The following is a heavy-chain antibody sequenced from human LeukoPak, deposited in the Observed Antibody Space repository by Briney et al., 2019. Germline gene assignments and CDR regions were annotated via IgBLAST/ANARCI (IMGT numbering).Heavy chain of an antibody. CDR3: AKHGVDSSGYYADFFDH. D-gene: IGHD3-22*01. Sequence: SETLSLTCTVSGGSINTKTHYWACIRQTPGKGLEWIGSVFYNGNTYYNPSLKSRVAISVDTSKNQFSLRLTAVTAADTAVYYCAKHGVDSSGYYADFFDHCGQGTLITVSS. CDR2: VFYNGNT. CDR1: GGSINTKTHY. J-gene: IGHJ4*02. V-gene: IGHV4-39*01.